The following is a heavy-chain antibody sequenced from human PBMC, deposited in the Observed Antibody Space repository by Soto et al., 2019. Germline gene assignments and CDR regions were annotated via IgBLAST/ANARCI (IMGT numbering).Heavy chain of an antibody. CDR2: IIPIFGTA. V-gene: IGHV1-69*13. CDR1: GGTFSSYA. Sequence: SVKVSCKASGGTFSSYAISWVRQAPGQGLEWMGGIIPIFGTANYAQKFQGRVTITADESTSTAYMELSSLRSEDTAEYYSARFFQPYRGVTIFGVAHYYYGMDVWGQGTTVTVSS. J-gene: IGHJ6*02. D-gene: IGHD3-3*01. CDR3: ARFFQPYRGVTIFGVAHYYYGMDV.